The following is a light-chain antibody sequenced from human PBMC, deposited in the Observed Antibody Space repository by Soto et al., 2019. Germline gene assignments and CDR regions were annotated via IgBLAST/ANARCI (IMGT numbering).Light chain of an antibody. CDR3: SSYTSSSTYVV. J-gene: IGLJ2*01. Sequence: QSVLTQPASVSGSPGQSITISCTGTSSDVGGYNYVSWYQQHPGKAPKLMIYDVSNRPSGVSNRFSGSKSGNTAYLTISGLQAEDEADYYCSSYTSSSTYVVFGGGTQLTVL. V-gene: IGLV2-14*01. CDR2: DVS. CDR1: SSDVGGYNY.